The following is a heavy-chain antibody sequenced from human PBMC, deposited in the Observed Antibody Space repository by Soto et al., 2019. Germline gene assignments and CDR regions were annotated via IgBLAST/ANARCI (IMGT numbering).Heavy chain of an antibody. CDR1: GGSISSSNW. J-gene: IGHJ3*02. CDR2: IYHSGSI. V-gene: IGHV4-4*02. D-gene: IGHD6-19*01. Sequence: SETLSLTCAVSGGSISSSNWWSWVRQPPGKGLEWIGEIYHSGSINYNPSLKSRVTISVDKSKNQFSLKLSSVAAADTAVYYCARGGGVQWLSAFDIWGQGTMVTVSS. CDR3: ARGGGVQWLSAFDI.